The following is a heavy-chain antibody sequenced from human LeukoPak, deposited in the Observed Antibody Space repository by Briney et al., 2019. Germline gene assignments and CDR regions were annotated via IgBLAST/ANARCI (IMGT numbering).Heavy chain of an antibody. V-gene: IGHV3-48*01. CDR3: AVEGSSSSYFDY. D-gene: IGHD1-26*01. CDR1: GFTFSSYS. CDR2: ISSDSATT. Sequence: GGSLRLSCAASGFTFSSYSMTWVRQAPGEGLEWVSYISSDSATTYYADSVKGRFIISRDNAKNSLFLQINSLRAEDTAVYYCAVEGSSSSYFDYWGQGTLVTVSS. J-gene: IGHJ4*02.